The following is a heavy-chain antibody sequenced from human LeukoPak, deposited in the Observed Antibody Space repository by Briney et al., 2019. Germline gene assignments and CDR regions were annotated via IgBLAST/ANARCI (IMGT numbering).Heavy chain of an antibody. V-gene: IGHV1-2*02. J-gene: IGHJ4*02. CDR2: ISPKTGGT. CDR3: SRDTYRDFEADPYYFDD. Sequence: ASVKVTCKASGCTFTDRCIHWVRQAPGQGLGWMGCISPKTGGTNYAHSLQGRLIFTRDTSLNTPYLQPSGLRSPEAPVYYCSRDTYRDFEADPYYFDDWGQGTLVTVSS. D-gene: IGHD2-2*01. CDR1: GCTFTDRC.